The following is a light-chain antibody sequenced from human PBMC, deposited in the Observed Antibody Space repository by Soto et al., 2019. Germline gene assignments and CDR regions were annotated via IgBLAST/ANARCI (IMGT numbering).Light chain of an antibody. CDR3: LQDIDYPWR. J-gene: IGKJ1*01. CDR2: GVS. CDR1: QGIGDA. Sequence: AVHMTQTPSSLSASVGDRVTISFRASQGIGDALGCYQQKPGNPPNVLIYGVSNLESGVRPRLSGSGAGTEFTLAISSLQPQDSATYYCLQDIDYPWRFGRGTNV. V-gene: IGKV1-6*01.